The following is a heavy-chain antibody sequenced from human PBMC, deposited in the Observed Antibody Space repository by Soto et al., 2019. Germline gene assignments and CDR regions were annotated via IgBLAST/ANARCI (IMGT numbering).Heavy chain of an antibody. V-gene: IGHV3-9*02. CDR3: VKDMKWGGMTTIHCFDS. Sequence: EVQLVESGGGLVQPGRSLRLSCVASGFIADDYAMHWVRQAPGNGLEWVSGISSNSATINYADSVKGRFTISRDNAKNPLFLQMNSLRPEDTAFYYCVKDMKWGGMTTIHCFDSWGQGTLVTVSS. D-gene: IGHD4-17*01. CDR1: GFIADDYA. CDR2: ISSNSATI. J-gene: IGHJ4*02.